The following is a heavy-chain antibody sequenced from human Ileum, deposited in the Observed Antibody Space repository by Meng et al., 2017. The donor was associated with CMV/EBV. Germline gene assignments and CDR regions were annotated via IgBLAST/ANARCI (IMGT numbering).Heavy chain of an antibody. CDR1: GFAFGDAW. CDR2: IKRKSDGGTT. D-gene: IGHD2-8*01. V-gene: IGHV3-15*01. Sequence: EVDLVESGGVLVQPGASLRLSCTASGFAFGDAWMNWVRQTPERGLEWVGRIKRKSDGGTTDYAAAVKGRFTISRDDSTNTLYVQMNSLTVEDTAVYYCTTDLPRSTRMAHDYWGQGTLVTVSS. CDR3: TTDLPRSTRMAHDY. J-gene: IGHJ4*02.